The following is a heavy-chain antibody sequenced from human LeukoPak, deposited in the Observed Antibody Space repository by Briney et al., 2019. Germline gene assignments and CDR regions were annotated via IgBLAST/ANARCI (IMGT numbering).Heavy chain of an antibody. CDR1: GFTFSNYW. Sequence: GGSLRLSCAASGFTFSNYWMHWVRQAPGKGLVWVSRINGDGSSTNYADSVKGRFTISRDNSKNTLFLQMNSLRPEDTAAYYCAIGGGSSTWYEGYLQHWGQGTLITVSS. J-gene: IGHJ1*01. D-gene: IGHD6-13*01. CDR2: INGDGSST. V-gene: IGHV3-74*01. CDR3: AIGGGSSTWYEGYLQH.